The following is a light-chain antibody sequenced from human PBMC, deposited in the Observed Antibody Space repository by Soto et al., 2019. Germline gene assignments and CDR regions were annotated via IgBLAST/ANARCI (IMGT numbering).Light chain of an antibody. CDR2: QTS. CDR1: QYINTR. J-gene: IGKJ1*01. V-gene: IGKV3-11*01. Sequence: EIVLTQSPATLSSFPGDRVTLSCRASQYINTRLAWYQHRPGLAPRLLIYQTSLRAAGIPARFSASGSGTDFTLTISDVQPEDFALYYCHQRQSWPRTFGQGTKVDI. CDR3: HQRQSWPRT.